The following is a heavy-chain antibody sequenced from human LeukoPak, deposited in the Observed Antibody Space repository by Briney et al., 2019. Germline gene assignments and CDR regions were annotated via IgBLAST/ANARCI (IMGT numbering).Heavy chain of an antibody. CDR2: ITGSGGST. Sequence: GGSLRLSCAASGFTFGSYAMNWDRQAPGKGLEWVSLITGSGGSTYYADSVKGRFTISGDNSKNTLYLQMNSLRAEDTAVYYCGKGSGPNYYGMDVWGKGTTVTVSS. CDR3: GKGSGPNYYGMDV. CDR1: GFTFGSYA. V-gene: IGHV3-23*01. J-gene: IGHJ6*04. D-gene: IGHD2-15*01.